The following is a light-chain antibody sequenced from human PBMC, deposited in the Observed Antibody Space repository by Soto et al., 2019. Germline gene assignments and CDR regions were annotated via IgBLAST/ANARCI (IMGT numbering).Light chain of an antibody. CDR2: GAS. CDR3: QQYARSPPT. V-gene: IGKV3-20*01. J-gene: IGKJ4*01. Sequence: IVLTQSPGTLSFSPGERATLSCRASQSVSSTHLAWYQQKPGQAPRLLIYGASGRATGIPDRFSGSGSGTDFTLTISRLEPEDFAVYYCQQYARSPPTFGGGTKVDIK. CDR1: QSVSSTH.